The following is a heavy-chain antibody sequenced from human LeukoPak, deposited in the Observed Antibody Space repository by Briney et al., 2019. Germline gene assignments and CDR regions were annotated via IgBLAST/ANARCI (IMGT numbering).Heavy chain of an antibody. Sequence: ASVKVSCKASGYTFTGYYMHWVRQAPGQGLEWMGWINPNSGGTNYAQKLQGRVTMTRDTSIGTAYMELSRLRSDDTAVYYCARSSRYSSSFDYWGQGTLVTVSS. D-gene: IGHD6-13*01. V-gene: IGHV1-2*02. CDR2: INPNSGGT. CDR1: GYTFTGYY. CDR3: ARSSRYSSSFDY. J-gene: IGHJ4*02.